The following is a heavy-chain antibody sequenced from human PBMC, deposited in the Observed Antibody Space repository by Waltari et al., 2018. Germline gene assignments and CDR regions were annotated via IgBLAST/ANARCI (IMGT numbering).Heavy chain of an antibody. V-gene: IGHV1-46*01. CDR3: ARDLTGSYYFDD. CDR1: GYTFTSYY. J-gene: IGHJ4*02. CDR2: SKPSGGRT. Sequence: QVQLVQSGAEVKKPGASVKVSCKASGYTFTSYYMHWVRQAPGHGLEWMGISKPSGGRTSYAQKFQGRVTVTRDTSTSTVYMELSSLRSEDTAVDYCARDLTGSYYFDDWGQGTLVTVSS. D-gene: IGHD2-8*02.